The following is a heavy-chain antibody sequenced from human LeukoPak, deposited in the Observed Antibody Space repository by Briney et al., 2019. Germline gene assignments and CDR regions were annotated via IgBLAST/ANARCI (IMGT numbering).Heavy chain of an antibody. Sequence: GASVKVSCKASGYTFTRHYMNWVRQAPGQGLEWMGKINPSSGGTGYAQKFQGRVTMTRDTSTSTVYMELTSLRSEDTAVYYCARDGLYCINGVCSSDIWGQGTLVTVSS. D-gene: IGHD2-8*01. CDR2: INPSSGGT. J-gene: IGHJ3*02. CDR3: ARDGLYCINGVCSSDI. CDR1: GYTFTRHY. V-gene: IGHV1-46*01.